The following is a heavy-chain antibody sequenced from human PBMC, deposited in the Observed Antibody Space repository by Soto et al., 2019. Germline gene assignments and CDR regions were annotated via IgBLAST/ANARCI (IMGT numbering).Heavy chain of an antibody. CDR2: IYYSGST. Sequence: SETLSLTCTVSGGSISSYYWSWIRQPPGKGLEWIGYIYYSGSTNYNPSLKSRVTISLDTSKNQFSLKLSSVTAADTAVYYCARVKGAGSSSRYYYYGMDVWGQGTTVTVSS. CDR3: ARVKGAGSSSRYYYYGMDV. V-gene: IGHV4-59*01. D-gene: IGHD6-6*01. J-gene: IGHJ6*02. CDR1: GGSISSYY.